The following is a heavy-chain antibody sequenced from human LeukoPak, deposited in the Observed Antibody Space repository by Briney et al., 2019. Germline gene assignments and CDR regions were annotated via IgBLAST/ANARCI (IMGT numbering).Heavy chain of an antibody. V-gene: IGHV3-7*01. Sequence: HPGGSLRLSCAASGFTFSSYWMSWVRQAPGKGLEWVANIKQDGSEKYYVDSVKGRFTISRDNAKNSLYLQMNSLRAEDTAVYYCARRYRYYYDSSGYYYVDSGAFDYWGQGTLVTVSS. CDR1: GFTFSSYW. CDR2: IKQDGSEK. D-gene: IGHD3-22*01. J-gene: IGHJ4*02. CDR3: ARRYRYYYDSSGYYYVDSGAFDY.